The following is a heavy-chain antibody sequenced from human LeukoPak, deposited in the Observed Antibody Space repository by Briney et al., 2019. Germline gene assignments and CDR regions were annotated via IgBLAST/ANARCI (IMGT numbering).Heavy chain of an antibody. CDR3: ARGLGTIFGVVTNMDV. CDR2: IIPIFGTA. V-gene: IGHV1-69*01. J-gene: IGHJ6*03. Sequence: TVKVSCKASGGTFSSYAISWVRQAPGQGLEWMGGIIPIFGTANYAQKFQGRVTITADESTSTAYMELSSLRSEDTAVYYCARGLGTIFGVVTNMDVWGKGTTVTVSS. D-gene: IGHD3-3*01. CDR1: GGTFSSYA.